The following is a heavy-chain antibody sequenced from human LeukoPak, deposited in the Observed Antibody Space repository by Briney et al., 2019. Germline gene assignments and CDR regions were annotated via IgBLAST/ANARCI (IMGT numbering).Heavy chain of an antibody. CDR1: GFTFSSYA. V-gene: IGHV3-30*04. Sequence: GRSLRLSCAASGFTFSSYAMHWVRQAPGKGLEWVAVISYDGSNKYYADSVKGRFTISRDNSKNTLYLQMNSLRAEDTAVYHCARDADGYFDYWGQETLVTVSS. CDR2: ISYDGSNK. CDR3: ARDADGYFDY. J-gene: IGHJ4*02.